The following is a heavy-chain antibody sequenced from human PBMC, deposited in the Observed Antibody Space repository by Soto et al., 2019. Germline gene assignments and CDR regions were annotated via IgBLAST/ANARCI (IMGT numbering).Heavy chain of an antibody. V-gene: IGHV4-31*03. D-gene: IGHD3-10*01. CDR3: ARPFGSGTYRLDY. Sequence: QVQLVESGPGLVKPSQTLSLTCTVSGGSIISSGHYWSWIRQRPGQGLEWIGRLYTVGAPSYNPSLKSRLTLSFDTSKNQFFLNLTSVTAADTAVYYCARPFGSGTYRLDYWGLGTLVAVSS. CDR1: GGSIISSGHY. CDR2: LYTVGAP. J-gene: IGHJ4*02.